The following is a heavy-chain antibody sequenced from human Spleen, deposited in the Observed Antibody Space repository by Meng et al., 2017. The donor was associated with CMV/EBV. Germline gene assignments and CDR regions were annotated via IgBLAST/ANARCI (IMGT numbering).Heavy chain of an antibody. J-gene: IGHJ4*02. D-gene: IGHD3-3*01. Sequence: GGSLRLSCEASGLTFSNYAMSWVRQAPGKGLEWVGRIANRADGYTTKYAASVKGRFTISRDDSKNTFYLQMNSLKTEDTAVYYCARLDFWSGFDYWGQGKLVTVSS. CDR1: GLTFSNYA. CDR3: ARLDFWSGFDY. CDR2: IANRADGYTT. V-gene: IGHV3-72*01.